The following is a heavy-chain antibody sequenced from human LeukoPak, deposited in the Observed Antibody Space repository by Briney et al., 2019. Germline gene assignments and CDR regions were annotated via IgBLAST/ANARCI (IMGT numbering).Heavy chain of an antibody. CDR3: ALYFVVVTAIRGAFDI. J-gene: IGHJ3*02. Sequence: ASVKVSCEASGYTFTSYYMHWVRQAPGQGLEWMGIINPSGGSTSYAQKFQGRVTMTRDTSTSIVYMELSSLRSEDTAVYYCALYFVVVTAIRGAFDIWGQGTMVTVSS. CDR1: GYTFTSYY. CDR2: INPSGGST. V-gene: IGHV1-46*01. D-gene: IGHD2-21*02.